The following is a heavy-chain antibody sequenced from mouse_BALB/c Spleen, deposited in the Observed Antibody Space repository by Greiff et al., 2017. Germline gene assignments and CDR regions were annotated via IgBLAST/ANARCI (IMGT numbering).Heavy chain of an antibody. CDR3: ARGDGSSPYYAMDY. V-gene: IGHV1-87*01. CDR1: GYTFTSYW. D-gene: IGHD1-1*01. J-gene: IGHJ4*01. CDR2: IYPGDGDT. Sequence: VQLQQSGAELARPGASVKLSCKASGYTFTSYWMQWVKQRPGQGLEWIGAIYPGDGDTRYTQKFKGKATLTADKSSSTAYMQLSSLASEDSAVYYCARGDGSSPYYAMDYWGQGTSVTVSS.